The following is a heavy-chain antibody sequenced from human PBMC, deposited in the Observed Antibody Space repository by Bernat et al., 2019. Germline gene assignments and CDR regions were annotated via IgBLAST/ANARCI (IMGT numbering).Heavy chain of an antibody. Sequence: QVQLVESGGGVVQPGRSLRLSCAASGFTFSSYGMHWVRQAPGKGLEWVAVIWYDGSNKYYADSLKGRFTISRDNSKNTLYQQMNSLRAEDTAVYYCEREPGGVGTKASYYFDYWGQGTLVTVSS. CDR3: EREPGGVGTKASYYFDY. CDR2: IWYDGSNK. CDR1: GFTFSSYG. V-gene: IGHV3-33*01. J-gene: IGHJ4*02. D-gene: IGHD3-3*01.